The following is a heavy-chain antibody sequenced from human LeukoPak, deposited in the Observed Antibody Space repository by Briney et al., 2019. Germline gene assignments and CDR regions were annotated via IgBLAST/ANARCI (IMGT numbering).Heavy chain of an antibody. CDR2: IYWNDDK. D-gene: IGHD3-10*01. CDR1: GFSLSTSGVG. V-gene: IGHV2-5*01. CDR3: VHTRSITVVRGVPIPGFDY. J-gene: IGHJ4*02. Sequence: SGPTLVKPTQTLTLTCTFSGFSLSTSGVGVGWIRQPPGKALEWLALIYWNDDKPYSPSLKSRLTITKDTSKNQVFLTMTNMDPVDTATYYCVHTRSITVVRGVPIPGFDYWGQGTLVTVSS.